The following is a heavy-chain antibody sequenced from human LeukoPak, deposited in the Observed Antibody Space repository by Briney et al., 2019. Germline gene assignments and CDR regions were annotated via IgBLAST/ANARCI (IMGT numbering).Heavy chain of an antibody. V-gene: IGHV3-74*01. CDR2: IRSDGSIT. CDR1: GFTFSGYW. D-gene: IGHD1-26*01. Sequence: PAGSLRLSRAASGFTFSGYWMHWVRQAPGKGLAWVSVIRSDGSITTYADSVKGRFTISRDTAKNTLYLQMNSLRAEDTAVYYCARDGRSGNFDKWGQGTLVTVSS. J-gene: IGHJ4*02. CDR3: ARDGRSGNFDK.